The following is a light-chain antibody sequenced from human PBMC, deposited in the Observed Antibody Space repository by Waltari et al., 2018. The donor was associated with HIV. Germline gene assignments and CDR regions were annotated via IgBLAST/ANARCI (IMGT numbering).Light chain of an antibody. J-gene: IGLJ1*01. CDR1: SPHLGAGFG. V-gene: IGLV1-40*01. CDR3: QSYDSSLRGHV. Sequence: QSVLTQPPSVSGAPGQRITISCTGSSPHLGAGFGVHWYQHLPGQAPKVLIYGNTNRPSVVPDRFSGSKSCTSASLAITGLQADDEGDYYCQSYDSSLRGHVFGSGTKVAV. CDR2: GNT.